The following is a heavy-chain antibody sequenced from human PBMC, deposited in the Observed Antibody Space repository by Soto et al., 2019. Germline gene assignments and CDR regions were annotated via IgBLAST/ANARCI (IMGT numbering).Heavy chain of an antibody. Sequence: WGSLRLSCVASGFTFSSFEMNWVRQAPGKGLEWISYISSGGKTTYYADSVKGRFTISRDNAKNSLYLQMSSLRAEDAAVYYCARNYIIYYDGSRAHYSWGRGTLVTVSS. D-gene: IGHD3-22*01. CDR2: ISSGGKTT. V-gene: IGHV3-48*03. J-gene: IGHJ5*02. CDR3: ARNYIIYYDGSRAHYS. CDR1: GFTFSSFE.